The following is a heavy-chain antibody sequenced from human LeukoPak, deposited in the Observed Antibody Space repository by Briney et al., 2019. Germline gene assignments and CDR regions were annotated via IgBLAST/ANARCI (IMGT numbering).Heavy chain of an antibody. J-gene: IGHJ4*02. CDR2: IYYSGST. CDR1: GHSISSGYF. V-gene: IGHV4-31*03. D-gene: IGHD5-12*01. Sequence: SETLSLTCTVSGHSISSGYFWGWIRQHPGKGLEWIGYIYYSGSTYYNPSLKSRVTISVDTSKNQFSLKLSSVTAADTAVYYCARDPGYDSGALGYWGQGTLVTVSS. CDR3: ARDPGYDSGALGY.